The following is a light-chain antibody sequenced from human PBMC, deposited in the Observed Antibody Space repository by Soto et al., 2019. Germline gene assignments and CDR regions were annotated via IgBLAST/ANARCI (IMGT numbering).Light chain of an antibody. J-gene: IGKJ1*01. CDR3: QQCGSSPRA. V-gene: IGKV3-20*01. Sequence: TQSPATLSVSPGERATLSCGTSKSVSSYLAWYQQKPGQAPRLLIYGASNRATGTPNKFSGSGSGTDFTLTISSLEPEDFAVYYCQQCGSSPRAFGPGTKVDIK. CDR1: KSVSSY. CDR2: GAS.